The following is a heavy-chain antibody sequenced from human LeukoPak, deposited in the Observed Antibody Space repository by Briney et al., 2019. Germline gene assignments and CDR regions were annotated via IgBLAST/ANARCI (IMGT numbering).Heavy chain of an antibody. CDR3: ARVGRGYSYGYLDY. J-gene: IGHJ4*02. D-gene: IGHD5-18*01. CDR1: GGSISSYY. Sequence: SETLSLTCTVSGGSISSYYWGWIRQPPGKGLEWIGYVYFSGEYNSDPSLKSRVSISVDTSKNQFSLKLSSVTAADTAVYYCARVGRGYSYGYLDYWGQGTLVTVSS. V-gene: IGHV4-59*12. CDR2: VYFSGEY.